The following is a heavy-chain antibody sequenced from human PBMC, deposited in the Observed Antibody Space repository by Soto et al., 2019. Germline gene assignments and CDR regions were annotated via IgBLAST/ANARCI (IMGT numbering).Heavy chain of an antibody. CDR3: ARGILRFLEWSPTGGYNWFDP. D-gene: IGHD3-3*01. Sequence: PGGSLRLSCAASGFTFSSYDMHWVRQATGKGLELVSAIGIAGDTYYPGSVKGRFTISRENAKNSLYLQMNSLRAEDTAVYYCARGILRFLEWSPTGGYNWFDPWGQGT. V-gene: IGHV3-13*01. J-gene: IGHJ5*02. CDR1: GFTFSSYD. CDR2: IGIAGDT.